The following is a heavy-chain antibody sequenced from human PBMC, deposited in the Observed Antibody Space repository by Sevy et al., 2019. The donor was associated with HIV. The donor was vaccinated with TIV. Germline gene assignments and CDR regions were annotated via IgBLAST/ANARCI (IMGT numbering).Heavy chain of an antibody. D-gene: IGHD6-13*01. V-gene: IGHV1-46*01. CDR1: GYTFTSNY. J-gene: IGHJ6*02. CDR3: ARDRAAAGKKYYYYGMDV. CDR2: INPSGVSA. Sequence: ASVKVSCKASGYTFTSNYMHWVRQAPGQGLEWMVIINPSGVSASYAQKFQGRVTVTRDTSTSTVYMELSSLRSEDTAVYYCARDRAAAGKKYYYYGMDVWGQGTTVTVSS.